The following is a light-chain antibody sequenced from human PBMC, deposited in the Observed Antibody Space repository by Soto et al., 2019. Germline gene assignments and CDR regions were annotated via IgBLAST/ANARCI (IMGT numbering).Light chain of an antibody. CDR2: GAS. V-gene: IGKV3-20*01. CDR3: QQSGTLYT. J-gene: IGKJ2*01. Sequence: IVLTQSPGTLSLSPGERATLSCRASQRVKSNYLAWYQQKPGQAPRLLIYGASSRATGIPDRFSGSGSGTDFTLTISRLEPEDFAVYYCQQSGTLYTFGQGTKLDIK. CDR1: QRVKSNY.